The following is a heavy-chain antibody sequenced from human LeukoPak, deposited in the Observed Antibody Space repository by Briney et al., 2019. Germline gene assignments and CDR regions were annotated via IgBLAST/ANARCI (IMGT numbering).Heavy chain of an antibody. D-gene: IGHD5-12*01. CDR2: ISSSGSTI. V-gene: IGHV3-48*03. J-gene: IGHJ4*02. CDR3: ARSYIVATTLGY. Sequence: QTGGPLRLSCAASGFTFSSYEMNWVRQAPGKGLEWVSYISSSGSTIYYADSVKGRFTISRDNAKNSLYLQMNSLRAEDTAVYYCARSYIVATTLGYWGQGTLVTVSS. CDR1: GFTFSSYE.